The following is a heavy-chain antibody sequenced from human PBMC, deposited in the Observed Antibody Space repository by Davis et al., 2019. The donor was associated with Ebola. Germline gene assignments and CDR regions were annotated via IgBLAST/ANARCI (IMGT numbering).Heavy chain of an antibody. D-gene: IGHD3-3*01. Sequence: GGSLRLSCAASGFTFNSYAMGWVRQAPGKGLEGVSGISGTSASTYYADSVRGRFTISRDNSKNTLFLQINSLRGEDTAVYYCAKDQVEFCSAAMCFGSFDSWGQGVLVAVSS. J-gene: IGHJ4*02. CDR2: ISGTSAST. V-gene: IGHV3-23*01. CDR3: AKDQVEFCSAAMCFGSFDS. CDR1: GFTFNSYA.